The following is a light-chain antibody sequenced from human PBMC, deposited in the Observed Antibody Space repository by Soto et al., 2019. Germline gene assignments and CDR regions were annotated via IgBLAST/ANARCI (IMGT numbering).Light chain of an antibody. CDR1: QAIGNY. J-gene: IGKJ2*01. Sequence: DIQMTQSPSSLSASVGDRVTITCRASQAIGNYLNWYQQKPGKATNLLIYVAFVLQPGVPSRFSGSGSGTDFTLTISSLQPEDFATYYCQQSYTTPRTFGQGTRLDIQ. CDR3: QQSYTTPRT. V-gene: IGKV1-39*01. CDR2: VAF.